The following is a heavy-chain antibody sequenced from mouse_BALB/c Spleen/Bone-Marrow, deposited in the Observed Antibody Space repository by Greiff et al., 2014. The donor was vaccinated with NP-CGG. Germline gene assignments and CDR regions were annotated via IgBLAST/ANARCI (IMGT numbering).Heavy chain of an antibody. D-gene: IGHD1-2*01. CDR1: GYTFTSYY. Sequence: QVQLQQSGAELVKPGASVKLSCKASGYTFTSYYMYWVKQRPGQGLEGIGEINPSNGGTNFNEKFKSKATLTVDKSSSTAYMQLSSLTFEDSAIYYCTRPYYGYVGYAYWGQGTQVTVSA. CDR2: INPSNGGT. CDR3: TRPYYGYVGYAY. V-gene: IGHV1S81*02. J-gene: IGHJ3*01.